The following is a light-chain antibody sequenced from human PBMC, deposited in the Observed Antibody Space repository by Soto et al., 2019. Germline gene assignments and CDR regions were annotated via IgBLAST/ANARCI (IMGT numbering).Light chain of an antibody. Sequence: EIVLTQSPGTLSLFPGERATLSCRASQTVTSDYLAWFQQKPGQAPRLLIYGTYNRATGIPDRYSGSGSGTDFNLTSSRLEPEDFAVYCCQQYGSSPWTFGQGTKVEI. J-gene: IGKJ1*01. V-gene: IGKV3-20*01. CDR2: GTY. CDR1: QTVTSDY. CDR3: QQYGSSPWT.